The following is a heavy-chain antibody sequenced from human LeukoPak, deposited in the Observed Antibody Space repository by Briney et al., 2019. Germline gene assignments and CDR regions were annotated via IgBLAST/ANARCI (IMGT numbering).Heavy chain of an antibody. J-gene: IGHJ4*02. V-gene: IGHV1-69*05. D-gene: IGHD3-22*01. CDR2: IIPIFGTA. Sequence: SVKLSCKASGGTFSSYAISWVRQAPGQGLEWMGRIIPIFGTANYAQKFQGRVTITTDESTSTAYMELSSLRSEDTAVYYCARDHYYYDSSGYDYWGQGTLVTVSS. CDR1: GGTFSSYA. CDR3: ARDHYYYDSSGYDY.